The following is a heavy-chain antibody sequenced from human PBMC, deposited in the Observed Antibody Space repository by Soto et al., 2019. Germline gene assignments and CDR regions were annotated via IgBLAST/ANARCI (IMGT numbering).Heavy chain of an antibody. J-gene: IGHJ4*02. D-gene: IGHD3-10*01. CDR1: GFTFSSYG. V-gene: IGHV3-30*18. CDR3: AKPFYTYYYGSGSFPPDY. CDR2: ISYDGSNK. Sequence: PGGSLRLSCAASGFTFSSYGMHWVRQAPGKGLEWVAVISYDGSNKYYADSVKGRFTISRDNSKNTLYLQMNSLRAEDTAVYYCAKPFYTYYYGSGSFPPDYWGQGTLVTVSS.